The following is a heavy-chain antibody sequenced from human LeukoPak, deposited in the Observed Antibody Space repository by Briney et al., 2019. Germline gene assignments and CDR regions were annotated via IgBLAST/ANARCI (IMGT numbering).Heavy chain of an antibody. CDR3: ARGSGPELGIDY. CDR2: ISYSGST. D-gene: IGHD7-27*01. V-gene: IGHV4-59*01. Sequence: PSETLSLTCTVSGGSISSYYWSWIRQPPGKGLEWIGYISYSGSTNYNPSLKSRVTISLDTSKNQFSLKLSSVTAADTAVYYCARGSGPELGIDYWGQGTLVTVSS. CDR1: GGSISSYY. J-gene: IGHJ4*02.